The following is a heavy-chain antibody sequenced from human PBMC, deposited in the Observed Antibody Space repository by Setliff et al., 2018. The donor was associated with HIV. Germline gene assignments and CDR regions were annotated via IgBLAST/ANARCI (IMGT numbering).Heavy chain of an antibody. CDR1: GGSISSGGYY. V-gene: IGHV4-31*03. D-gene: IGHD6-13*01. CDR2: IYYSGST. CDR3: AREVASAAAGTVDY. J-gene: IGHJ4*02. Sequence: KPSETLSLTCTVSGGSISSGGYYWSWIRQHPGKGLEWIGYIYYSGSTYYNPSLKSRVTISVDTSKNQFSLKLSSVTAADTAVYYCAREVASAAAGTVDYWGQGTLVTVSS.